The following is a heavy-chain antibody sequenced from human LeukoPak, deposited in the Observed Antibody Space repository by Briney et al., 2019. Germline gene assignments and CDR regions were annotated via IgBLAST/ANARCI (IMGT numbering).Heavy chain of an antibody. D-gene: IGHD2/OR15-2a*01. CDR1: GFTFSSYW. J-gene: IGHJ4*02. CDR2: IKQDGSEK. Sequence: PGGSLRLSCAASGFTFSSYWMTWVRQAPGKGLEWVANIKQDGSEKNFVDSVQGRFTIFRDNAKNSLYLQMNSLKVDDTAVYYCAREASNRFHIDYWGQGTLVTVSS. CDR3: AREASNRFHIDY. V-gene: IGHV3-7*01.